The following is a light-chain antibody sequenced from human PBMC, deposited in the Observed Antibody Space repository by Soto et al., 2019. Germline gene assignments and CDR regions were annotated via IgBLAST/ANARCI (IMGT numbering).Light chain of an antibody. Sequence: DIQMTQSPSSLSASVGDRVTITCRASQSISSYLNWYQQKPGKAPKLLIYAASSLQSGFPSRFSGSGSGTDFTLTISSLQPEDFETYYCQQSYSTPLTFGGGTKVEIK. CDR2: AAS. V-gene: IGKV1-39*01. CDR3: QQSYSTPLT. CDR1: QSISSY. J-gene: IGKJ4*01.